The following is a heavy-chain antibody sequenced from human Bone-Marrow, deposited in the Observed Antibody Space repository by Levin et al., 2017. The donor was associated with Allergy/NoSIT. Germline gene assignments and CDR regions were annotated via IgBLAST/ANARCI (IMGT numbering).Heavy chain of an antibody. CDR2: IYHGGRT. V-gene: IGHV4-4*02. CDR1: GGSISSSTW. D-gene: IGHD4-17*01. J-gene: IGHJ4*02. Sequence: SETLSLTCTVSGGSISSSTWWSWVRQPPGKGLEWIGEIYHGGRTNYNPSLRSRVTMSVDKSQNQFSLNLNSVTAADTAVYYCASGPLDYGTNSGNYWGQGTLVTVSS. CDR3: ASGPLDYGTNSGNY.